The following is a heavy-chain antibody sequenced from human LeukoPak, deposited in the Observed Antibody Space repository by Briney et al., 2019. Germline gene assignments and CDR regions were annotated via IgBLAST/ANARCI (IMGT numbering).Heavy chain of an antibody. Sequence: GGSLRLSCAASGFTFSDYYMSWIRQAPGKGLEWVSYISSSGSTIYYADSVKGRFTISRDNAKNSLYLHVNGLRAEDTAVYYCAREGYYASGSLYRAPNDYWGQGTLVTVSS. CDR2: ISSSGSTI. CDR3: AREGYYASGSLYRAPNDY. CDR1: GFTFSDYY. J-gene: IGHJ4*02. D-gene: IGHD3-10*01. V-gene: IGHV3-11*04.